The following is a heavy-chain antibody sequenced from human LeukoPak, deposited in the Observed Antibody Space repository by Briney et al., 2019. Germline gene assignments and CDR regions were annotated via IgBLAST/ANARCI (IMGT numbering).Heavy chain of an antibody. D-gene: IGHD3-16*01. Sequence: ASVKVSCKASGYTLTGYYMHWVRQAPGQGLEWMGWMNPNSGNTGYAQKFQGRVTMTRNTSISTAYMELSSLRSEDTAVYYCARRSAGLDYWGQGTLVTVSS. J-gene: IGHJ4*02. CDR2: MNPNSGNT. CDR1: GYTLTGYY. CDR3: ARRSAGLDY. V-gene: IGHV1-8*02.